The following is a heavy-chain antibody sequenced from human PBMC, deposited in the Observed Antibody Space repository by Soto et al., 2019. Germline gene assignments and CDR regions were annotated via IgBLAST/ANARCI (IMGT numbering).Heavy chain of an antibody. CDR1: DGSFRGYY. J-gene: IGHJ4*02. Sequence: LSLTCGVSDGSFRGYYWSWIRQPPGKGLEWIGEINHSGFTNYNPSLKSRVTISRDTSTNQFSLKMTSVTAADSAVYYCARATVKVGATLFDFWGQGTLVTVS. CDR3: ARATVKVGATLFDF. D-gene: IGHD1-26*01. CDR2: INHSGFT. V-gene: IGHV4-34*01.